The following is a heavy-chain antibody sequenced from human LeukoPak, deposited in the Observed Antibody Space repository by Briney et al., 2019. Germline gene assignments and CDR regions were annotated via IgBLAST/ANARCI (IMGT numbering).Heavy chain of an antibody. CDR3: AKIPAWELLYKYYFDY. Sequence: GGTLRLSCAASGFTFSSYGMSWVRQAPGKGLEWVSAISGSGGSTYYADSVKGRFTISRDNSKNTLYLQMNSLRAEDTAVYYCAKIPAWELLYKYYFDYWGQGTLVTVSS. V-gene: IGHV3-23*01. CDR1: GFTFSSYG. D-gene: IGHD1-26*01. J-gene: IGHJ4*02. CDR2: ISGSGGST.